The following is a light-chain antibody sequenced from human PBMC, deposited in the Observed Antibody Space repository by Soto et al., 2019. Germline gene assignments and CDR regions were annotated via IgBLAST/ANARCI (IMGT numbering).Light chain of an antibody. J-gene: IGKJ1*01. CDR2: GAS. CDR3: QQRSNWLWT. Sequence: EIVMTQSPATLSVSPGERATLSCRASRSISTYLAWYQQKPGQAPRLLIFGASTRATGIPARFSGSGSGTDFTLTISSLEPEDFAVYYCQQRSNWLWTFGQGTKVDIK. V-gene: IGKV3-11*01. CDR1: RSISTY.